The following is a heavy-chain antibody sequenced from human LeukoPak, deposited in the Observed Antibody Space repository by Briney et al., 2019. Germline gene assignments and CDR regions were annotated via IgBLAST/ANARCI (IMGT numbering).Heavy chain of an antibody. CDR3: AKPHTTGNNYYYYMDV. J-gene: IGHJ6*03. CDR1: GFTFSNYA. CDR2: ISSSGAST. V-gene: IGHV3-23*01. Sequence: GGSLRLSCVASGFTFSNYAMSWVRQAPGKGLEWVSAISSSGASTFYADSVKGRFTISRDNSKNTLYLQMNSLRAEDTAVYYCAKPHTTGNNYYYYMDVWGKGTTVTVPS. D-gene: IGHD1-1*01.